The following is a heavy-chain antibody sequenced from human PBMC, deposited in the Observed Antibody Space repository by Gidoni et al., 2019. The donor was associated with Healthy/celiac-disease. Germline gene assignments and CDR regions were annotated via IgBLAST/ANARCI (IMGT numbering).Heavy chain of an antibody. D-gene: IGHD3-22*01. V-gene: IGHV1-8*01. J-gene: IGHJ4*02. CDR2: MNPNSGNT. Sequence: QVQLVQSGAEVKKPGASVKVSCKASGYTFTSYDINWVRQATGQGLEWMGWMNPNSGNTGYAQKFQGRVTMTRNTSISTAYMELSSLRSEDTAVYYCARAIYYDSSGYQGVFDYWGQGTLVTVSS. CDR3: ARAIYYDSSGYQGVFDY. CDR1: GYTFTSYD.